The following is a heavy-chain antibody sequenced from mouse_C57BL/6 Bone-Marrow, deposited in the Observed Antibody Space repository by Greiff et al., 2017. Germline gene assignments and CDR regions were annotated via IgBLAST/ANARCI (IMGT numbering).Heavy chain of an antibody. D-gene: IGHD1-1*01. CDR2: LSSGSSTI. V-gene: IGHV5-17*01. J-gene: IGHJ3*01. CDR1: GFTFSDYG. Sequence: EVMLVESGGGLVKPGGSLKLSCAASGFTFSDYGMHWVRQAPEKGLEWVAYLSSGSSTIYYADTVKGRFTISRDNAKNTLCLQMTSLRSEDTAMYYCARPDYYGSSYGFAYWGQGTLVTVSA. CDR3: ARPDYYGSSYGFAY.